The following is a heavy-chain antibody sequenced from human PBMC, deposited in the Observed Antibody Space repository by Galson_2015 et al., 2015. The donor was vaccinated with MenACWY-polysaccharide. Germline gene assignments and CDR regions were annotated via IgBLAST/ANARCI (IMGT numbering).Heavy chain of an antibody. CDR1: GFNFHIHT. CDR2: ISSDGDDK. CDR3: VRDGGGGNGWYWFDL. J-gene: IGHJ5*02. V-gene: IGHV3-30-3*01. D-gene: IGHD6-19*01. Sequence: LRLSCAAAGFNFHIHTMHWVRQAPGPGLEWVALISSDGDDKYYADSVKGRFTISRDNHKNMVFLEMNSLRAEDTAVYYCVRDGGGGNGWYWFDLWGQGTRVTVSS.